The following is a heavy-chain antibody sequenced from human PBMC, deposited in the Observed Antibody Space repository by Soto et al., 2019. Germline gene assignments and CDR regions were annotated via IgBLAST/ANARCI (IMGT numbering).Heavy chain of an antibody. J-gene: IGHJ6*02. D-gene: IGHD3-16*01. CDR1: GTIFSSYT. V-gene: IGHV1-69*08. Sequence: QVQLVQSGAEVKKPGSSVRVSCKASGTIFSSYTISWVRQAPGQGLEWMGRIIPILGETNSAQKFQGRVTLSXDKSTNTADMQLKRRRLEDTAVYYCARGLGGRMDDWGQGTTVTVSS. CDR2: IIPILGET. CDR3: ARGLGGRMDD.